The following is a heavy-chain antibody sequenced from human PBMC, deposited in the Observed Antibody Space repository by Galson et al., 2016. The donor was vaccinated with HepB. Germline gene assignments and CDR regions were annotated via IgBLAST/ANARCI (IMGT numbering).Heavy chain of an antibody. CDR1: GGSITSYY. D-gene: IGHD6-13*01. J-gene: IGHJ4*02. V-gene: IGHV4-59*03. CDR3: ARWATGYFDF. CDR2: VYHTGST. Sequence: SETLSLTCTVSGGSITSYYWSWIRQSPEKRLEWIGSVYHTGSTQHNPSLRSRLSISVETSKKQFSLKLTSVTAADTAVYYCARWATGYFDFWGQGVRVTVSS.